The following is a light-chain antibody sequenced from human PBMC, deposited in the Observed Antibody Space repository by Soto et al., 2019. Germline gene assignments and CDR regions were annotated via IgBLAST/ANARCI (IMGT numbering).Light chain of an antibody. CDR3: ASYSNISTLR. CDR2: EVT. V-gene: IGLV2-14*01. J-gene: IGLJ2*01. CDR1: TSDLGHYNY. Sequence: QSALTQPDSVSGSPGQSITISCTGTTSDLGHYNYVSWYQKHPGTAPRLMIYEVTNPPPGVSNRFSGSKAGNTASLTISGLQAEDESYYYCASYSNISTLRFGGGTKLTVL.